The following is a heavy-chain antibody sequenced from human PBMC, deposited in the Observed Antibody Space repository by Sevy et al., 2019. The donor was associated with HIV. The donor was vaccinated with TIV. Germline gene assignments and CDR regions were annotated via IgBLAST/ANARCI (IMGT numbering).Heavy chain of an antibody. V-gene: IGHV3-9*01. CDR2: ISWNSASI. CDR1: GFTFDDYA. J-gene: IGHJ4*01. Sequence: GGSLRLSCAASGFTFDDYAMHWVRQAPGKDLEWVSGISWNSASIDYADSVKGRFTISRDNAKNSLYLQMKSLRADDTALYYCARDRDDGYCTNGVCFNFDNWGQGTLVTVSS. CDR3: ARDRDDGYCTNGVCFNFDN. D-gene: IGHD2-8*01.